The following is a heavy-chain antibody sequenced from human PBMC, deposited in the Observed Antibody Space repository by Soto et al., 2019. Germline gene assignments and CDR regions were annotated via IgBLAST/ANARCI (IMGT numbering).Heavy chain of an antibody. Sequence: PGESLKISCKGSGYTFTDYWINWVRQMPGKGLEWMGRIDPSDSYTKYSPSFQGHVTISADKPISTAYLGWSSLEASDTAMYYCARARSITIFGVVGFEMDVWGQGTTVTVSS. J-gene: IGHJ6*02. D-gene: IGHD3-3*01. CDR1: GYTFTDYW. CDR3: ARARSITIFGVVGFEMDV. CDR2: IDPSDSYT. V-gene: IGHV5-10-1*01.